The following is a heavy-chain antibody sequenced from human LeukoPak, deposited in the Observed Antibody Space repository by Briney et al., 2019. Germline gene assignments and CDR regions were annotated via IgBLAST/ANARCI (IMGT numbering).Heavy chain of an antibody. CDR2: FYDSGST. V-gene: IGHV4-39*01. CDR1: GGSIRSRNYY. J-gene: IGHJ3*02. CDR3: ARHTRPGCSGYENAFNI. Sequence: SETLSLTCTVSGGSIRSRNYYWDWIRQPPGKGLEWIGNFYDSGSTYYNPSLKSRVTISGDTSKNQFSLKLTSVTAADTAVYYCARHTRPGCSGYENAFNIWGQGTMVTVSS. D-gene: IGHD5-12*01.